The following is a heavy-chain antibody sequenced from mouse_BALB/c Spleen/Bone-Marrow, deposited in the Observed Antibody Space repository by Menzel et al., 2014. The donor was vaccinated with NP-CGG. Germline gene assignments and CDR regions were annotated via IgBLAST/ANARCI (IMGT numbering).Heavy chain of an antibody. Sequence: DVQLQESGAELVKPGASVKLSCTASGFNIKDTYMHWVKQRPEQGLEWIGRIDPANGNTKYDPKFQGKATITADTSSNTAYLQLSSLTSEDTAVYYCAAYHYGSSYGFAYWGQGTLVTVSA. J-gene: IGHJ3*01. V-gene: IGHV14-3*02. CDR1: GFNIKDTY. CDR2: IDPANGNT. CDR3: AAYHYGSSYGFAY. D-gene: IGHD1-1*01.